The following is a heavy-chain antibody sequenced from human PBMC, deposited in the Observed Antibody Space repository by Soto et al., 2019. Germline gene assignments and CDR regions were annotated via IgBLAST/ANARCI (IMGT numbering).Heavy chain of an antibody. CDR3: ARESRSSSSWEGFDY. V-gene: IGHV1-18*01. J-gene: IGHJ4*02. CDR1: GYTFTSYG. Sequence: ASVKVSCTASGYTFTSYGISWVRQAPGQGLEWMGWISAYNGNTNYAQKLQGRVTMTTDTSTSTAYMELRSLRSDDTAVYYCARESRSSSSWEGFDYWGQGTLVTVSS. CDR2: ISAYNGNT. D-gene: IGHD6-13*01.